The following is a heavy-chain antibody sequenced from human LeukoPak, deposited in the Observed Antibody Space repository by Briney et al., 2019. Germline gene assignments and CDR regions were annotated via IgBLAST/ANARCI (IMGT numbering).Heavy chain of an antibody. V-gene: IGHV1-8*01. CDR2: MNPNSGNT. J-gene: IGHJ4*02. D-gene: IGHD3-22*01. CDR3: ASHYYDSSGYYLGY. CDR1: GYTFTSYD. Sequence: ASVKVSCKASGYTFTSYDINWVRQATGQGLEWMGWMNPNSGNTGYAQKFQGRVTMTRDTSTSTVYMELSSLRSEDTAVYYCASHYYDSSGYYLGYWGQGTLVTVSS.